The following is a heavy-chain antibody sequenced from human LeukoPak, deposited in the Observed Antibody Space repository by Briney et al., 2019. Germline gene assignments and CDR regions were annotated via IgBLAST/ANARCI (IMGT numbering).Heavy chain of an antibody. J-gene: IGHJ5*02. D-gene: IGHD6-19*01. CDR2: MNPNSGNT. V-gene: IGHV1-8*01. CDR3: ARDSRQWLVRRWFDP. Sequence: GASVKVSCKASGYTFTSYDINWVRQATGQGLEWMGWMNPNSGNTGYAQKFQGRVTMTRNTSISTAYMELRSLRSEDTAVYYCARDSRQWLVRRWFDPWGQGTLVTVSS. CDR1: GYTFTSYD.